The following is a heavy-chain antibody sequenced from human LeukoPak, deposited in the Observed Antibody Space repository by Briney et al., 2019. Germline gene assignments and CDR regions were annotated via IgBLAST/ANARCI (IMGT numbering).Heavy chain of an antibody. Sequence: QSGGSLRLSCAASGFTFSSYEMIRVRQAPGKGLEWISYISSSGNTIYYADSVKGRFTISRDNAENSLYLQMNSLRAEDTAVYYCAREGRYYFDYWGQGSLVSVSS. J-gene: IGHJ4*02. CDR2: ISSSGNTI. V-gene: IGHV3-48*03. CDR1: GFTFSSYE. CDR3: AREGRYYFDY.